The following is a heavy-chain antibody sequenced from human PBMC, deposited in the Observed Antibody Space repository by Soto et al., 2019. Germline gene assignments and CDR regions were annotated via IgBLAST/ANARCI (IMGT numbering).Heavy chain of an antibody. D-gene: IGHD6-19*01. Sequence: GGSLRLSCVASGFTFRDFGMTWVRLARGKGLEWVAVIWYDGSNKYYADSVKGRFTISRDNSKNTLYLQMNSLRAEDTAVYLCARDRAAVAALAEYGMDVWGQGTTVTVSS. CDR2: IWYDGSNK. CDR3: ARDRAAVAALAEYGMDV. J-gene: IGHJ6*02. V-gene: IGHV3-33*08. CDR1: GFTFRDFG.